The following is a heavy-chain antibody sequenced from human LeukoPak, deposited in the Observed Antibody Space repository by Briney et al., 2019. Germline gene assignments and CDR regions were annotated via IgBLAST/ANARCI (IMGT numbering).Heavy chain of an antibody. J-gene: IGHJ6*02. CDR3: ARDVHYGMDV. Sequence: GGSLRLSCAASGFTFNRYWMDWVRQAPGKGRVWVSRITSDGSITRYADSVKGRFTISRDNAKNTLCPQMNSLRAEDTAVYYCARDVHYGMDVWGQGTTVTVSS. V-gene: IGHV3-74*01. CDR2: ITSDGSIT. CDR1: GFTFNRYW.